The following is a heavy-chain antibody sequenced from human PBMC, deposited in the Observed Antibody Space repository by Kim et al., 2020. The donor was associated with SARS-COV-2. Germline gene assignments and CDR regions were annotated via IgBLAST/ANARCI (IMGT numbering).Heavy chain of an antibody. J-gene: IGHJ3*02. D-gene: IGHD6-19*01. Sequence: GESLKISCKGSGYSFTSYWIGWVRQMPGKGLEWTGIIYPGDSDTRYSPSFQGQVTISADKSISTAYLQWSSLKASDTAMYYCARQSIRYSSGWYDKGAFDIWGQGTMVTVSS. CDR3: ARQSIRYSSGWYDKGAFDI. V-gene: IGHV5-51*01. CDR2: IYPGDSDT. CDR1: GYSFTSYW.